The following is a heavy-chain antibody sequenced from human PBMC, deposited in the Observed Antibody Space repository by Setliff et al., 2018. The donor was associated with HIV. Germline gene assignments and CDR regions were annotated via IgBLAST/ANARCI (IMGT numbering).Heavy chain of an antibody. CDR2: TFDNGNT. V-gene: IGHV4-59*01. CDR3: ARGPGDYDRKFDH. D-gene: IGHD3-22*01. CDR1: GGSISFYY. Sequence: PSETLSLTCSISGGSISFYYWNWLRQTPGKGLEWIAYTFDNGNTHYNPSLESRVTLSLDTSKNLFSLRLASVTAADTAAYYCARGPGDYDRKFDHWGQGALVTVSS. J-gene: IGHJ4*02.